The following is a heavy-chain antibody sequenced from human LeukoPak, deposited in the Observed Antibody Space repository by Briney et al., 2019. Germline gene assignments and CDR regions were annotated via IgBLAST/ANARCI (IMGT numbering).Heavy chain of an antibody. CDR1: GGTFSSYA. V-gene: IGHV1-69*13. J-gene: IGHJ5*02. CDR3: ARGGVIARRNWFDP. D-gene: IGHD2-21*01. Sequence: ASVKVSCKASGGTFSSYAISWVRQAPGQGLEWMGGIIPIFGTANYAQKLQGRVTITADESTSTAYMELSSLRSEDTAVYYCARGGVIARRNWFDPWGQGTLVTVSS. CDR2: IIPIFGTA.